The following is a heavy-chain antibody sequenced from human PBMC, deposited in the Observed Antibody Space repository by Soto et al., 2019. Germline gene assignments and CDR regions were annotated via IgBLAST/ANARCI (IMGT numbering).Heavy chain of an antibody. Sequence: PSETLSLTCAVSGDSITPTYWWSWVRQSPGKGLEWIGEVYHSGTTNYNPSLKSRVSISVDKSRNQFSLRLNSVTAADTAVYYCAARYPQLFDSWGQGIQLTVSS. CDR2: VYHSGTT. V-gene: IGHV4-4*02. CDR3: AARYPQLFDS. CDR1: GDSITPTYW. J-gene: IGHJ4*02. D-gene: IGHD1-1*01.